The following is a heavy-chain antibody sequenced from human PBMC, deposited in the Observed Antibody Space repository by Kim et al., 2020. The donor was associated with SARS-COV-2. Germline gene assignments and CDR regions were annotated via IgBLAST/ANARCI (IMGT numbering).Heavy chain of an antibody. CDR3: ARDYFRSASPFDY. Sequence: KYARGFTGRLVFSLDASVNTAYLHINNLKTEDTAVYYCARDYFRSASPFDYWGQGTLVTVSS. D-gene: IGHD3-10*01. V-gene: IGHV7-4-1*02. J-gene: IGHJ4*02.